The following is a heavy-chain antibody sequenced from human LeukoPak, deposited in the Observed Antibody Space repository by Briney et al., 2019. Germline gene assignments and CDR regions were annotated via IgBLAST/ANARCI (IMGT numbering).Heavy chain of an antibody. J-gene: IGHJ5*02. CDR1: GYTFTKYA. CDR2: INTKTGNP. Sequence: ASVKVSYKASGYTFTKYAMNWVRQAPGHGLAWMGWINTKTGNPTYAQGFTGRFVFSLDTSVSTAFLQISSLKAEDTAVYYCARISGEFGHLGDPWGQGTLVTVSS. V-gene: IGHV7-4-1*02. D-gene: IGHD3-16*01. CDR3: ARISGEFGHLGDP.